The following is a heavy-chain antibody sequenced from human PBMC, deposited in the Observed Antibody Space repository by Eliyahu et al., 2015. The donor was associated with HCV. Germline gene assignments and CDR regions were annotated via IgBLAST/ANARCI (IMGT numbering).Heavy chain of an antibody. J-gene: IGHJ4*02. Sequence: EVQLVESGGGLVKPGGSLRLSCAASGFIFSNAWMNWVRQAPGKGLEWVGRIKSKTDGGTTDYAAPVKGRFTISRDDSKNTLYLQMESLKTEDTAVYYCTKNYYDSSGSPRYWGQGTLVTVS. CDR1: GFIFSNAW. CDR2: IKSKTDGGTT. CDR3: TKNYYDSSGSPRY. V-gene: IGHV3-15*07. D-gene: IGHD3-22*01.